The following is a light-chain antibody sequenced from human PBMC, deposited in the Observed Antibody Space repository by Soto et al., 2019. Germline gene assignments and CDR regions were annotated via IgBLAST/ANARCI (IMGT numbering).Light chain of an antibody. Sequence: TQSPATLSASVGDRVTITCRASQSISSWLAWYQQKPGKAPKLLIYKASTLKSGVQSRFSGSGSGTEFTLTIRSLQPDDFATYYCKHYNSYSEAFGQGTKVDNK. CDR2: KAS. CDR3: KHYNSYSEA. J-gene: IGKJ1*01. V-gene: IGKV1-5*03. CDR1: QSISSW.